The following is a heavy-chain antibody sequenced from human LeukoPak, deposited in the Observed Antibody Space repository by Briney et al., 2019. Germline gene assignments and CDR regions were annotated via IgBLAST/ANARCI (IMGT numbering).Heavy chain of an antibody. D-gene: IGHD3-3*01. CDR2: IYYSGST. Sequence: SETLSLTCTVSGGSISSFYWSWIRQPPGKGLEWIGYIYYSGSTNYNPSFKSRVTISVDTSKNQFSLKLSSVTAADTAVYYCARGLGRFFATPWGQGTLVTVSS. J-gene: IGHJ4*02. V-gene: IGHV4-59*01. CDR1: GGSISSFY. CDR3: ARGLGRFFATP.